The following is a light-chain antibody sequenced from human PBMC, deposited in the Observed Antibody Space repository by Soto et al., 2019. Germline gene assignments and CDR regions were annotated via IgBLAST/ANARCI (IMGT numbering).Light chain of an antibody. Sequence: QLVLTQPPSVSGAPGQRVTISCTGSSSNIGAGFDVHWYQHLPGTAPKLLIYGNNNRPSGVPDRFSGSKSGTSASLAITGLLAEDEAEYYCQSYYSSLSRYVFGTGTKLTVL. CDR1: SSNIGAGFD. CDR2: GNN. CDR3: QSYYSSLSRYV. V-gene: IGLV1-40*01. J-gene: IGLJ1*01.